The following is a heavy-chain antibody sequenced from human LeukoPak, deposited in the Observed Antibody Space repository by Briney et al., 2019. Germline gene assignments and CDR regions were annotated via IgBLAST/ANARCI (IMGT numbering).Heavy chain of an antibody. CDR3: ARAIVGATTLDI. CDR1: GYSFSTYW. Sequence: GESLKNSCKGSGYSFSTYWIGWVRQMPGKGLEWMGVIYPGDSDTRYSPSLQGQVTISADKSISTAYLQWSSLKASDTAIFYCARAIVGATTLDIWGQGTMVTVSS. D-gene: IGHD1-26*01. J-gene: IGHJ3*02. V-gene: IGHV5-51*01. CDR2: IYPGDSDT.